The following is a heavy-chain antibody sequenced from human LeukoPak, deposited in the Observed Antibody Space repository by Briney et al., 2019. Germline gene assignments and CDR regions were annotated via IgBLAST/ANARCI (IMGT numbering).Heavy chain of an antibody. J-gene: IGHJ6*04. CDR1: GGSFSGYY. D-gene: IGHD2-15*01. CDR3: AGPYCSGGSCYSVYYYYGMDV. V-gene: IGHV4-34*01. Sequence: SETLSLTCAVYGGSFSGYYWSWNRQPPGKGLEWIGEINHSGSTNYNPSLKSRVTISVDTSKNQFSLKLSSVTAADTAVYYCAGPYCSGGSCYSVYYYYGMDVWGKGTTVTVSS. CDR2: INHSGST.